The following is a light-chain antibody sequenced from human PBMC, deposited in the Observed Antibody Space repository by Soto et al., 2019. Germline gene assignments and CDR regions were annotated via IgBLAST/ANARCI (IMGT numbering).Light chain of an antibody. CDR2: GAS. CDR3: QQYNKWPRT. V-gene: IGKV3D-15*01. CDR1: QSVNIH. Sequence: EIVMTQSPATLSVSPWERATLSCRASQSVNIHLAWYQQKPGQAPRPLIYGASARATGIPAKFSGSGSGTEFTLTISSLQSEDFAVYYCQQYNKWPRTFGQGTKVDI. J-gene: IGKJ1*01.